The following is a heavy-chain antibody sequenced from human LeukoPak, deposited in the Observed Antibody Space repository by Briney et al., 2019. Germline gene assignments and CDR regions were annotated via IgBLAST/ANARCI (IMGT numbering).Heavy chain of an antibody. V-gene: IGHV3-23*01. CDR1: GFTFSSYA. Sequence: PGGSLRLSCAASGFTFSSYAMSWVRQAPGKGLEWVSAISGSGGSTYYADSVRGRFTISRDNSKNTLYLQMNSLRAEDTAVYYCAKAPIAVVYNWFDPWGQGTLVTVSS. J-gene: IGHJ5*02. CDR3: AKAPIAVVYNWFDP. D-gene: IGHD6-19*01. CDR2: ISGSGGST.